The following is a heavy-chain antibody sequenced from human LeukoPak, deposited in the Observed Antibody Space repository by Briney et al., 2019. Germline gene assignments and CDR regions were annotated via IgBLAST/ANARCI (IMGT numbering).Heavy chain of an antibody. D-gene: IGHD2-15*01. CDR1: GGSLSSSSYY. Sequence: SETLSLTCSVSGGSLSSSSYYWGWIRQPPGKGLEWIASIYHSGNTYYNPSLKSRLTVSVDTSKNQFSLKLSSVTAADTAVYYCARVTSAGGWWFDPWGQGTLVTVSS. CDR3: ARVTSAGGWWFDP. V-gene: IGHV4-39*07. J-gene: IGHJ5*02. CDR2: IYHSGNT.